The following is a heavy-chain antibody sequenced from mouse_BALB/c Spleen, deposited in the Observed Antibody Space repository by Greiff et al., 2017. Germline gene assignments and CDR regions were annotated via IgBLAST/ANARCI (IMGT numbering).Heavy chain of an antibody. Sequence: DVHLVESGGGLVKPGGSLKLSCAASGFTFSSYTMSWVRQTPEKRLEWVATISSGGSYTYYPDSVKGRFTISRDNAKNTLYLQMSSLKSEDTAMYYCTRDEDYDGDYWGQGTTLTVSS. V-gene: IGHV5-6-4*01. CDR1: GFTFSSYT. J-gene: IGHJ2*01. CDR2: ISSGGSYT. D-gene: IGHD2-4*01. CDR3: TRDEDYDGDY.